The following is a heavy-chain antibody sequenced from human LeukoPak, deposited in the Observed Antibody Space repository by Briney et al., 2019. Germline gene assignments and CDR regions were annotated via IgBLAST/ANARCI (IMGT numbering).Heavy chain of an antibody. V-gene: IGHV3-23*01. CDR3: AKSIYGDYWDDAFDI. D-gene: IGHD4-17*01. CDR2: ISGSGGST. J-gene: IGHJ3*02. Sequence: GGSLRLSCAASGFTFSSYAMHWVRQAPGKGLEWVSAISGSGGSTYHADSVRGRLTISRDNSKNTLYLQMNSLRAEDTAVYYCAKSIYGDYWDDAFDIWGQGTMVTVSS. CDR1: GFTFSSYA.